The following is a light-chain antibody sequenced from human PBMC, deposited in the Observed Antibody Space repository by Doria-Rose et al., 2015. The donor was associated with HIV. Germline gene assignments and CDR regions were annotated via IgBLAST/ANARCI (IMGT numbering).Light chain of an antibody. CDR1: QSFSSTY. V-gene: IGKV3-20*01. CDR3: HQYGTSWT. CDR2: DGS. J-gene: IGKJ1*01. Sequence: EIVMTQSPGTLSLSPGERATLSCRASQSFSSTYLAWYQQKPGQAPSLRIYDGSTSATGIPDRFSASGSGTDFTLTINRLGPEDFALYYCHQYGTSWTFGQGTKVEI.